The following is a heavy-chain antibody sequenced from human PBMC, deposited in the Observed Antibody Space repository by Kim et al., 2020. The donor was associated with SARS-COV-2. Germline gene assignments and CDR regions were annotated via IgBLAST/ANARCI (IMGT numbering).Heavy chain of an antibody. J-gene: IGHJ6*02. CDR1: GFTFSSYG. V-gene: IGHV3-33*08. CDR2: IWYDGSNK. Sequence: GGSLRPSCAASGFTFSSYGMHWVRQAPGKGLEWVAVIWYDGSNKYYADSVKGRFTISRDNSKNTLYLQMNSLRAEDTAVYYCARGAEDYYDSSGYYYYGMDVWGQGTTVTVSS. CDR3: ARGAEDYYDSSGYYYYGMDV. D-gene: IGHD3-22*01.